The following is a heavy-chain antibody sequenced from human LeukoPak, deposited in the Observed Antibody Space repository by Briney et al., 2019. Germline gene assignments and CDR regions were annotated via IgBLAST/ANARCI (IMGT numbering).Heavy chain of an antibody. D-gene: IGHD3-16*02. V-gene: IGHV7-4-1*02. CDR1: GYTFTSYA. Sequence: ASVKVSCKASGYTFTSYAMNGVRQAPGQGLEWMGWINTNTGNPTYAKGFTGRFVFSWDTSVSTGYLQISSLKAEDTAVYYCARVGIPIHYYYMDVWGKGTTVTVSS. J-gene: IGHJ6*03. CDR2: INTNTGNP. CDR3: ARVGIPIHYYYMDV.